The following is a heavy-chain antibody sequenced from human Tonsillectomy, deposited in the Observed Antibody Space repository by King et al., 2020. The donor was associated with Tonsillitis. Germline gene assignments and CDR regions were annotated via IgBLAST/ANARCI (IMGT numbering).Heavy chain of an antibody. CDR3: ARRFEYSSLFDP. CDR1: GYTFTGYY. Sequence: VQLVESGAEVKKPGASVKVSCTASGYTFTGYYMHWVRQAPGQGLEWMGWINPNSGGTNYAQKFQGRVTMTRDTSISTAYMELSRLRSDDTAFYYCARRFEYSSLFDPWGQGPLVTVSS. V-gene: IGHV1-2*02. D-gene: IGHD6-6*01. J-gene: IGHJ5*02. CDR2: INPNSGGT.